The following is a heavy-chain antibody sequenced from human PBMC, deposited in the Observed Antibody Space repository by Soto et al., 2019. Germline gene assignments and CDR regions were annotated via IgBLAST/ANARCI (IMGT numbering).Heavy chain of an antibody. J-gene: IGHJ4*02. CDR2: IWYDGSNK. V-gene: IGHV3-33*01. CDR3: ARDLIAVADYFDY. CDR1: GFTFSSYG. Sequence: GGSLRLSCAASGFTFSSYGMHWVRQAPGKGLEWVAVIWYDGSNKYYADSVKGRFTISRDNSKNTLYLQMNSLRAEDTAVYYCARDLIAVADYFDYWGQGTLVTVSS. D-gene: IGHD6-19*01.